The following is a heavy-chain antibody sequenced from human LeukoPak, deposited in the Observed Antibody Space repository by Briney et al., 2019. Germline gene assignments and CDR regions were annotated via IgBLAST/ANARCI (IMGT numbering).Heavy chain of an antibody. D-gene: IGHD2-2*01. J-gene: IGHJ6*02. CDR2: INPNSGGT. CDR1: GYTFTSYD. CDR3: ARSGIIGYCSSTSCPPPYGMDV. Sequence: ASVKVSCKASGYTFTSYDINWVRQAPGQGLEWMGRINPNSGGTNYAQKFQGRVTMTRDTSISTAYMELSRLRSDDTAVYYCARSGIIGYCSSTSCPPPYGMDVWGQGTTVTVSS. V-gene: IGHV1-2*06.